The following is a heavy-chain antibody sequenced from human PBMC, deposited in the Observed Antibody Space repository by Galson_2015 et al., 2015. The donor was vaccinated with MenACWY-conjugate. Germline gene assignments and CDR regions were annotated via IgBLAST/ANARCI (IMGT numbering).Heavy chain of an antibody. CDR3: AHSPYCSTTSCYAARAFDV. J-gene: IGHJ3*01. CDR1: GFSLSTRRVG. Sequence: PALVKPTQPLTLTCTFSGFSLSTRRVGVGWIRQPPGQALEWLSLIYWDDDKRYSPSLKSRLTITKDTSKSQVVLSMTNMDPVDTATYYCAHSPYCSTTSCYAARAFDVWGQGTVVTVSS. CDR2: IYWDDDK. D-gene: IGHD2-2*01. V-gene: IGHV2-5*02.